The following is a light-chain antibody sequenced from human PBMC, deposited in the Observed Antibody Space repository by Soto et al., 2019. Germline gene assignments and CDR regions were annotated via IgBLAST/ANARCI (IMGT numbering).Light chain of an antibody. CDR2: DVS. V-gene: IGLV2-11*01. Sequence: QSALTQPRSVSGSPGQSVTISCTGTSSDVGTYNYVSLYQQHPGKAPKLMIYDVSKRPSGVPDRFSGSKSGNTASLTISGLQAEDEADYYCCSYAGSYTYVFGTGTKLTVL. CDR1: SSDVGTYNY. CDR3: CSYAGSYTYV. J-gene: IGLJ1*01.